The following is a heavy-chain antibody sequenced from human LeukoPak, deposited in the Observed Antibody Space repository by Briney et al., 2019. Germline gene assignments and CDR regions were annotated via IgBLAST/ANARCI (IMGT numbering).Heavy chain of an antibody. CDR2: ISGSGGSP. CDR3: ARDRPGSGWYVDY. Sequence: PGGSLRLSCAASGFTFGSYAMGWVRQAPGKGLEWVSAISGSGGSPYYTDSVKGRFTISKDNSKDTLYLQMNSLRDEDTAVYYCARDRPGSGWYVDYWGQGTLVTVSS. J-gene: IGHJ4*02. CDR1: GFTFGSYA. D-gene: IGHD6-19*01. V-gene: IGHV3-23*01.